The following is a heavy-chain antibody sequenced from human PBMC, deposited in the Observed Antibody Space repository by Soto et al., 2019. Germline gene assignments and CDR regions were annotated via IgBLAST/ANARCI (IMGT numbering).Heavy chain of an antibody. CDR1: GFAFRDHY. CDR2: TRNKTNSYTT. D-gene: IGHD3-10*01. Sequence: GGSLILSCAASGFAFRDHYMAWVRTAPGQGLEWVGRTRNKTNSYTTEYAASVKGKYTISRDDSKNTINLQINKLKTEDTAVYYCARSPLTSRGDYYYYYGMDVWGQGT. V-gene: IGHV3-72*01. CDR3: ARSPLTSRGDYYYYYGMDV. J-gene: IGHJ6*02.